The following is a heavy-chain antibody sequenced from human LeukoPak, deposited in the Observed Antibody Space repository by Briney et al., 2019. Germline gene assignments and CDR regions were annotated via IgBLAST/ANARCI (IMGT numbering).Heavy chain of an antibody. CDR3: AKGPRGPMVGFQH. D-gene: IGHD3-10*02. Sequence: GGSLRLPCAASGFTFSSYAMSWVRQAPGKGLEWVSAISGSGGSTYYADSVKGRFTISRDNSKNTLYLRMNSLRAEDTAVYYCAKGPRGPMVGFQHWGQGTLVTVSS. CDR1: GFTFSSYA. V-gene: IGHV3-23*01. J-gene: IGHJ1*01. CDR2: ISGSGGST.